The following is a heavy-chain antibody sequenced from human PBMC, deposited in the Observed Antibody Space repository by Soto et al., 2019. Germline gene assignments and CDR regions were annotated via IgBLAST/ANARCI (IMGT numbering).Heavy chain of an antibody. CDR2: ISGSGGST. V-gene: IGHV3-23*01. D-gene: IGHD6-13*01. J-gene: IGHJ6*03. CDR3: AKPPYSSSWSDALPPYPYYMDF. Sequence: GGSLRLSCAASGFTFSSYAMSWVRQAPGKGLEWVSAISGSGGSTYYADSVKGRFTISRDNSKNTLYLQMNSLRAEDTAVYYCAKPPYSSSWSDALPPYPYYMDFSGKGIIVTVSS. CDR1: GFTFSSYA.